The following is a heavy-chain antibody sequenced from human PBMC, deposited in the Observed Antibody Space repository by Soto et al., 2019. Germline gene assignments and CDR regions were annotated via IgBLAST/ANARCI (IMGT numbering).Heavy chain of an antibody. CDR2: IYYAGST. V-gene: IGHV4-39*01. CDR1: GGSISSSSYY. CDR3: ARLVFYCSGTSCYDHYYYGLDI. D-gene: IGHD2-2*01. Sequence: KPSETLSLTCTVSGGSISSSSYYWGWIRQPPGKGLEWIGGIYYAGSTYHNPSLKSRATISVDTSRNEFSLKVTSVTASDTAVYYCARLVFYCSGTSCYDHYYYGLDIWGQGTTVTVSS. J-gene: IGHJ6*02.